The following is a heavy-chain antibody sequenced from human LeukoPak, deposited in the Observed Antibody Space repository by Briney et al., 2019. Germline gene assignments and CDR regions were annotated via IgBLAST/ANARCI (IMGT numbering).Heavy chain of an antibody. Sequence: PGRSLRLSCAAFGFTFSSYAMHWVRQVPGKGLVWVSRIHSDGSTTDYADSVKGRFTITRDSAKNTLYLEMNGLRVEDTAVYYCTRDANHYGGMDVWGQGTTVTVSS. CDR3: TRDANHYGGMDV. V-gene: IGHV3-74*01. CDR1: GFTFSSYA. CDR2: IHSDGSTT. J-gene: IGHJ6*02.